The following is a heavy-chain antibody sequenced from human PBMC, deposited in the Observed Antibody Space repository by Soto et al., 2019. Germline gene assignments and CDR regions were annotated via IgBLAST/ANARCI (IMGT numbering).Heavy chain of an antibody. J-gene: IGHJ4*02. V-gene: IGHV3-11*01. D-gene: IGHD6-13*01. CDR2: ISSSGSTI. CDR1: GFTFSDYY. CDR3: ARDLYSSSWYFDY. Sequence: GGSLRLSCAASGFTFSDYYMSWIRQAPGKGLEWVSYISSSGSTIYYADSVKGRFTISRDNAKNSLYLQMNSLRAEDTAVYYCARDLYSSSWYFDYWGQGTLVTVSS.